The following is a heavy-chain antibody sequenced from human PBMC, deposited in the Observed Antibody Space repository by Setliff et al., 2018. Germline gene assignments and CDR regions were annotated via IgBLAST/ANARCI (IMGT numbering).Heavy chain of an antibody. D-gene: IGHD5-18*01. V-gene: IGHV3-15*01. J-gene: IGHJ6*03. CDR1: GFTFHNAW. CDR3: TRVANTGIVGRIYYYYMDV. Sequence: GGSLRLSCTSTGFTFHNAWVSWVRQAPGGGLEWVGRIQRGLEGGKTDYAAAVKDRFVISRIDSNTVHLQMTRLRIEDTAVYYCTRVANTGIVGRIYYYYMDVWGKGTTVTVSS. CDR2: IQRGLEGGKT.